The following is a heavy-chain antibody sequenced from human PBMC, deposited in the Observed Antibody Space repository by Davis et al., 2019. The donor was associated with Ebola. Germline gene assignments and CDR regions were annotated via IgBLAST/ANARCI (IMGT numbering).Heavy chain of an antibody. Sequence: SETLSLTCAVYGGSFSGYYWSWIRQPPGKGLEWIGEINHSGSTNYNPSLKSRVTISVDTSKNQFSLKVSSVTAADTAVYYCARAGVRLRFLEWCHEFDYWGQGTLVTVSS. CDR1: GGSFSGYY. CDR3: ARAGVRLRFLEWCHEFDY. J-gene: IGHJ4*02. V-gene: IGHV4-34*01. D-gene: IGHD3-3*01. CDR2: INHSGST.